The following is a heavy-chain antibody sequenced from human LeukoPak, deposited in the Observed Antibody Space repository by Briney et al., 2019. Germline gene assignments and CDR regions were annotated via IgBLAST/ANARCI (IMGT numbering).Heavy chain of an antibody. CDR2: IKEDGSEK. D-gene: IGHD1-26*01. Sequence: GGSLRLSCAASGFTFSSYWMHWVRQAPGKGLEWVANIKEDGSEKSYVDSVKGRFTISRDNAKNLLYLQMNSLRAEETAVYYCARVLVGALDYWGQGTLVTVSS. J-gene: IGHJ4*02. CDR3: ARVLVGALDY. V-gene: IGHV3-7*03. CDR1: GFTFSSYW.